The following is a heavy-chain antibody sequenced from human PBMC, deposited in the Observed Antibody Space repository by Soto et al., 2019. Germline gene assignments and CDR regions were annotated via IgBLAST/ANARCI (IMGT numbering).Heavy chain of an antibody. D-gene: IGHD3-16*01. Sequence: GGSLRLSCAASGFTFSYYSMNWVRQAPGQGLEWVSSISCSNTYKYYADSVKGRFTVSRDNAKNSLYLQMNSLRAEDTAIYYCAIDLATGDSWTKGWFDRWGQESLFTTSS. V-gene: IGHV3-21*01. CDR1: GFTFSYYS. J-gene: IGHJ5*02. CDR3: AIDLATGDSWTKGWFDR. CDR2: ISCSNTYK.